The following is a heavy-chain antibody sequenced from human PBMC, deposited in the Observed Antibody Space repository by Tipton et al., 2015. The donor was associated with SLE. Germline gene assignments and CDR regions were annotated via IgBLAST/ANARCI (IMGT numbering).Heavy chain of an antibody. D-gene: IGHD6-19*01. V-gene: IGHV4-4*02. Sequence: SLRLSCTVSGVSISSRDYWSWVRQPPGEGLEWIGEINHSGSTNYNPSLKSRVTISVDTSKNQFSLKLSSVTAADTAVYYCARGISSGWWNYWGQGNLVTVSS. J-gene: IGHJ4*02. CDR2: INHSGST. CDR1: GVSISSRDY. CDR3: ARGISSGWWNY.